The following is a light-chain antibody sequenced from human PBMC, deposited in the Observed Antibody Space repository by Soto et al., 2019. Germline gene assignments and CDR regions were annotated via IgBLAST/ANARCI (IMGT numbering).Light chain of an antibody. Sequence: QSVLTQPPSASGTPGQRVTISCSGSSSNIGSKSVKWYQQLPGMAPKLLIYSNYQRPSGVPDRFSGSKSGTSVSLAISGLQSEDEADYYCVAWDDSLNGPVFGGGTKLTV. J-gene: IGLJ2*01. CDR3: VAWDDSLNGPV. CDR2: SNY. CDR1: SSNIGSKS. V-gene: IGLV1-44*01.